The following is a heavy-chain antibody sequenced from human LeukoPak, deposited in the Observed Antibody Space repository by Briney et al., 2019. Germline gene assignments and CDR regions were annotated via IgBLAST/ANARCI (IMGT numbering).Heavy chain of an antibody. Sequence: GSLRLSCAASGVTVSSNYMSWVRQAPGKGLEWVSVIYSGGDTYYADSVKGRFTISRDNSKNTLYLQMKSLRAEDTAVYYCAKDLYYYASGSRWSEDFDFWGQGTLVTVSS. D-gene: IGHD3-22*01. CDR3: AKDLYYYASGSRWSEDFDF. CDR1: GVTVSSNY. CDR2: IYSGGDT. V-gene: IGHV3-53*01. J-gene: IGHJ4*02.